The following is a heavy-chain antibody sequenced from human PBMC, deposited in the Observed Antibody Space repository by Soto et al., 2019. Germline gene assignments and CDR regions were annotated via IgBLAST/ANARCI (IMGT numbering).Heavy chain of an antibody. V-gene: IGHV4-31*03. J-gene: IGHJ3*02. CDR3: AREGGSYDSGGYLIRGAFDI. D-gene: IGHD3-22*01. CDR2: IYFRGNT. CDR1: GDSISRIDYY. Sequence: SETLSLTCIVSGDSISRIDYYWTWIRQHPEKGLEWIGNIYFRGNTYYSPSLESRLTISVDTSKNQFSLKLTSVTAADTAVYYCAREGGSYDSGGYLIRGAFDIWGQGTMVTVSS.